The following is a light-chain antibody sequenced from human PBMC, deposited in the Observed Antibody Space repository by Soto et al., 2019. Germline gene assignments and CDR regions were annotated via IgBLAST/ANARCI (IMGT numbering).Light chain of an antibody. Sequence: IVLTQSPGSLSLSPGERATLSCRASQSVSSTFFAWYQQKPGQAPRLLMSGVSSRATGVPDRFIGSGSGTDFTLTISRLEPEDFAVYYCQQYASSVTFGQGTKVEIK. J-gene: IGKJ1*01. CDR2: GVS. CDR3: QQYASSVT. CDR1: QSVSSTF. V-gene: IGKV3-20*01.